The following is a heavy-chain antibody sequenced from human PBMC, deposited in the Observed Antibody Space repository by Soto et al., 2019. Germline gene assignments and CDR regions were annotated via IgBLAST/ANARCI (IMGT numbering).Heavy chain of an antibody. CDR3: ARETTVVTPRNWFDP. J-gene: IGHJ5*02. Sequence: SVKVSCKASGGTFSSYAISWVRQAPGQGLEWMGGIIPIFGTANYAQKFQGRVTITADESTSTAYMELSSLRSEDTAVYYCARETTVVTPRNWFDPWGQGTLVTVSS. V-gene: IGHV1-69*13. CDR1: GGTFSSYA. CDR2: IIPIFGTA. D-gene: IGHD4-17*01.